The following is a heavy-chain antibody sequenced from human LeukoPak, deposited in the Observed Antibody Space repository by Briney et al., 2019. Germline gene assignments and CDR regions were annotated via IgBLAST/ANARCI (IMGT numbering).Heavy chain of an antibody. V-gene: IGHV3-7*01. CDR1: GFIFTNYW. CDR2: IKADGSDK. Sequence: PGGSLRLSCIGSGFIFTNYWMSWVRQAPGKGLEWVASIKADGSDKYYVDSVKGRFTISRDNNKNSLYVQMSSLRAEDTAVYYCARLKDAVTIFDCWGQGILVTVSS. J-gene: IGHJ5*01. D-gene: IGHD4-17*01. CDR3: ARLKDAVTIFDC.